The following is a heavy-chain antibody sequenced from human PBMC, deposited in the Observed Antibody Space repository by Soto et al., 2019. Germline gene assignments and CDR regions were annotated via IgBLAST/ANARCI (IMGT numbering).Heavy chain of an antibody. CDR3: AIFINVWSSSCQPS. Sequence: ASVKVSCKASGYTFTSYDINWVRQSTGQGLEWMGWMNPNSGNTGYAQKFQGRVTMTRNTSISTAYMELSSLRAEDTAVYYCAIFINVWSSSCQPSWGQGPLVTGST. CDR1: GYTFTSYD. D-gene: IGHD3-3*01. CDR2: MNPNSGNT. J-gene: IGHJ4*02. V-gene: IGHV1-8*01.